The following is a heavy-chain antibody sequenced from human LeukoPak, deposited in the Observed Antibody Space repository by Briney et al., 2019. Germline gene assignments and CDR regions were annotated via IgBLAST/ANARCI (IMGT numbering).Heavy chain of an antibody. V-gene: IGHV3-9*01. CDR1: GFTFDDYA. J-gene: IGHJ4*02. CDR2: ISWNSGSV. Sequence: PGRSLRLSCAASGFTFDDYAMHWVRQAPGKGLEWVSGISWNSGSVGYADSVKGRFTISRDNAKNSLYLQMNSLRAEDTALYYCAKVNSGCYPVPGDYWGQGTLVTVSS. CDR3: AKVNSGCYPVPGDY. D-gene: IGHD6-19*01.